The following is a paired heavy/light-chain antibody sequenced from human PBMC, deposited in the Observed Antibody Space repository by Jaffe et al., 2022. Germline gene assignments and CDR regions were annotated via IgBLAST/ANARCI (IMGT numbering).Heavy chain of an antibody. CDR3: ARDRTFGYGTDFEI. V-gene: IGHV4-61*02. CDR2: IYTSGST. J-gene: IGHJ2*01. CDR1: GDSISSGRYY. Sequence: QVQLQESGPGLVKPSQTLSLTCTVSGDSISSGRYYWNWIRQPAGKGLEWIGRIYTSGSTNYNPSLKSRVSISLDTSTNQFSLNLNSVTAADTALYFCARDRTFGYGTDFEIWGRGTLVTVSS. D-gene: IGHD5-18*01.
Light chain of an antibody. CDR1: QSIRGNF. V-gene: IGKV3-20*01. CDR2: GAS. J-gene: IGKJ3*01. Sequence: VVLTQSPGTLSLSPGERATLSCKSSQSIRGNFLAWYQQKPGQAPRLLIYGASSRATGIPDRFSGSGSGTDFTLTISRLEPEDFAVYYCQQYYSTPSFTFGPGTKVDI. CDR3: QQYYSTPSFT.